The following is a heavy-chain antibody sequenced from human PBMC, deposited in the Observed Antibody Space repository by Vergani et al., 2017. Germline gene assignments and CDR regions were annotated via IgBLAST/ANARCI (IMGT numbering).Heavy chain of an antibody. Sequence: EVQLLESGGDLVQPGGSLRLSCAASGFTVSSNYMTLVRQAPGKGVGWVSVIYSGGSTYYADSVKGRFTISRDNSKNTLYLQMNSLRAEDTAVYYCASGRRVYYDSSGYYYYWGQGTLVTVSS. CDR3: ASGRRVYYDSSGYYYY. V-gene: IGHV3-66*01. CDR1: GFTVSSNY. D-gene: IGHD3-22*01. J-gene: IGHJ4*02. CDR2: IYSGGST.